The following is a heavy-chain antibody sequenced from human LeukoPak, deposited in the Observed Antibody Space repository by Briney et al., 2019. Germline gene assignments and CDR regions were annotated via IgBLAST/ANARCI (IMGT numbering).Heavy chain of an antibody. D-gene: IGHD1-26*01. Sequence: KTSETLSLTCTVSGGSISSYYWSWIRQPAGKGLEWIGRIYTSGSTNYNPSLKSRVTMSVDTSKNQFSLKLSSVTAADTAVYYCARDNSGSYWGRGDFDYWGQGTLVTVSS. J-gene: IGHJ4*02. CDR1: GGSISSYY. CDR2: IYTSGST. CDR3: ARDNSGSYWGRGDFDY. V-gene: IGHV4-4*07.